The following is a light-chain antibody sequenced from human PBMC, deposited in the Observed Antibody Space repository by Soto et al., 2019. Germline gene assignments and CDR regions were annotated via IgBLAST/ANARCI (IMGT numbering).Light chain of an antibody. V-gene: IGKV1-33*01. CDR2: DAS. J-gene: IGKJ4*01. CDR1: QDISNY. CDR3: QQYDNFPLT. Sequence: DIQMTQSPSSLSASVGDRVTITCQASQDISNYLNWYQQKPGKAPKLLIFDASNLETGVPSRFSGSGFGTDFTFTISSLQPEDIATYYCQQYDNFPLTFGGGTKVEIK.